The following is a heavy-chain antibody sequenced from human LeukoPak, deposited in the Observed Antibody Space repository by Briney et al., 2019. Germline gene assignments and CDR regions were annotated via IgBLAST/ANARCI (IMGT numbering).Heavy chain of an antibody. D-gene: IGHD3-16*02. V-gene: IGHV3-23*01. CDR2: ISGSGGST. Sequence: GGSLRLSCTASGFAFNTYGMSWVRQAPGKGLEWVSAISGSGGSTYYADSVKGRFTISRDNSKNTLYLQMNSLRAEDTAVYYCAKEGGYGELSSYFDYWGQGTLVTVSS. CDR1: GFAFNTYG. J-gene: IGHJ4*02. CDR3: AKEGGYGELSSYFDY.